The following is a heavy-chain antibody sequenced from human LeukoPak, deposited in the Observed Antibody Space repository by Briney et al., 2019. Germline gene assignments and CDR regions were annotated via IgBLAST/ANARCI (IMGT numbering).Heavy chain of an antibody. CDR3: AREPSPLWPA. Sequence: ASVKVSCKASGDTFTGYYMHWVRQAPGQGLEWMGWINPNRGGTNYAQKFQGRVTTTRDTSISTAYMEPRRLRSDDTAVYYWAREPSPLWPAWGQGTLVTVSS. J-gene: IGHJ5*02. CDR1: GDTFTGYY. D-gene: IGHD3-10*01. V-gene: IGHV1-2*02. CDR2: INPNRGGT.